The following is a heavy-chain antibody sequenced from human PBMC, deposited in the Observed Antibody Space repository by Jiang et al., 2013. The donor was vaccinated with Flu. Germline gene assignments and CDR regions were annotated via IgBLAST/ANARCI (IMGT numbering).Heavy chain of an antibody. CDR2: INAGNGNT. D-gene: IGHD2-2*01. V-gene: IGHV1-3*01. Sequence: GAEVKKPGASVKVSCKASGYTFATSTMHWVRQAPGQRLEWMGRINAGNGNTKYSQKFQGRVTMTRDTSASTAYMELSSLRSEDTAVYYCARRGRDCSTTSCFVGNWFDPWGQGTLVTVSS. J-gene: IGHJ5*02. CDR1: GYTFATST. CDR3: ARRGRDCSTTSCFVGNWFDP.